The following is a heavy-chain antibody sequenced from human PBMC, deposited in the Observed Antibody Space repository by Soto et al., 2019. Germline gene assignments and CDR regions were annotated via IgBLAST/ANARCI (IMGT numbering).Heavy chain of an antibody. CDR1: GYSFTSYW. CDR2: IYPGDSDA. Sequence: GESLKISCKGSGYSFTSYWIGWVRQMPGKGLEWMGIIYPGDSDARYSPSFQGQVTTSADKSIGTAYLQWSSLKASDTAMYYCARLGYYDILTGYSPYYYRMDVWGQGTTVTVSS. J-gene: IGHJ6*02. D-gene: IGHD3-9*01. CDR3: ARLGYYDILTGYSPYYYRMDV. V-gene: IGHV5-51*01.